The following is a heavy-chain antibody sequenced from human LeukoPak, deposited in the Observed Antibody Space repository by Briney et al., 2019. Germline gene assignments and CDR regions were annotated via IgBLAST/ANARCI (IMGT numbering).Heavy chain of an antibody. CDR1: GYTFTGYY. V-gene: IGHV1/OR15-2*02. Sequence: ASVKVSCKASGYTFTGYYMHWVRQAPGQGLEWMGWINTYNGFSKYARKLQGRVTMTADTSKSTAYMEVSSLSSDDTAVYYCAKNTTGGYSDYWGQGTLVTVSS. CDR3: AKNTTGGYSDY. CDR2: INTYNGFS. J-gene: IGHJ4*02. D-gene: IGHD1-1*01.